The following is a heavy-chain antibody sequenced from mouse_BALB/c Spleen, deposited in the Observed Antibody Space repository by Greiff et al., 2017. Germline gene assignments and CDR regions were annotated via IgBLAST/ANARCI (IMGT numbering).Heavy chain of an antibody. CDR3: ARDGYYERGFAY. Sequence: VQLQQPGAELVKPGAPVKLSCKASGYTFTSYWMNWVKQRPGRGLEWIGRIDPSDSETHYNQKFKDKATLTVDKSSSTAYIQLSSLTSEDSAVYYCARDGYYERGFAYWGQGTLVTVSA. J-gene: IGHJ3*01. V-gene: IGHV1-69*02. D-gene: IGHD2-3*01. CDR2: IDPSDSET. CDR1: GYTFTSYW.